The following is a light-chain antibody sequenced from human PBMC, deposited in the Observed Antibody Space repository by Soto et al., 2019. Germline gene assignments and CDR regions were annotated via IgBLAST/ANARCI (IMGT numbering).Light chain of an antibody. J-gene: IGKJ1*01. V-gene: IGKV3-11*01. CDR2: DVS. CDR1: ESVSRY. Sequence: EIVMTQSPATLSVSPGESATLSCRSSESVSRYLAWYQQRPGQAPRLLMYDVSNRATGIPARFSGSGSGTDFTLTISSLEPEDFAIYYCQQGSNWPPRTFGQGTKVDIK. CDR3: QQGSNWPPRT.